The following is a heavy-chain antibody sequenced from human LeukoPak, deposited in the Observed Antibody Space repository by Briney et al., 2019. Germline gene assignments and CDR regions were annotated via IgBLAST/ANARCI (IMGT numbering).Heavy chain of an antibody. CDR2: ILYDGDNK. V-gene: IGHV3-30*18. Sequence: GRSLRLSCAASGFTFISYGMHWFRQAPGKGLEWVAVILYDGDNKYYADSVQGRFTTSRDNSKNTLYLQMNSLRAEDTAVYYCAKAGSGSYLSWFDPWGQGTLVTVSS. CDR1: GFTFISYG. CDR3: AKAGSGSYLSWFDP. J-gene: IGHJ5*02. D-gene: IGHD1-26*01.